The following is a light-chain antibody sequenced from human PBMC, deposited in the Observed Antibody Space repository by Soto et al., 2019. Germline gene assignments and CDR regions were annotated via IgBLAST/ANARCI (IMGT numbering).Light chain of an antibody. CDR3: HHYNNWPPGT. CDR2: GAA. J-gene: IGKJ1*01. Sequence: EILLTQSPASLSVSPGERASLSCRASQSVSSHLAWYQQKPGQAPRLLIFGAAIRASGIPARFSGSGSGTEFTLTISSLQSEDFAVYFCHHYNNWPPGTFGQGTNVEIK. V-gene: IGKV3-15*01. CDR1: QSVSSH.